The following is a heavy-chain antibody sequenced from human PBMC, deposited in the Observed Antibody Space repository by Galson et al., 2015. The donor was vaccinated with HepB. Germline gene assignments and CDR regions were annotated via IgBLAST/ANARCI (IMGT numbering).Heavy chain of an antibody. CDR1: GYTFTTYG. J-gene: IGHJ4*02. CDR3: ARDQSGYEDRASAK. V-gene: IGHV1-18*01. Sequence: SVKVSCKASGYTFTTYGISWVRQAPGQGLEWMGWISAYNGNTRYAQKFQGRVTMTTDTSTTTAYMELRSLRSDDTAVYYCARDQSGYEDRASAKWGQGTLVTVSS. CDR2: ISAYNGNT. D-gene: IGHD6-25*01.